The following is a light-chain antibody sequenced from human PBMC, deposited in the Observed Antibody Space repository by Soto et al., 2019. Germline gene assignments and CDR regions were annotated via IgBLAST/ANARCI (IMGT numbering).Light chain of an antibody. CDR2: AAS. CDR3: QQYGTLQLT. CDR1: QSISTY. Sequence: DIQMTHSPSSLSASVGDRVTITCRASQSISTYLTWYQQKPGKAPKLLIYAASTLQGGVPSRFSRSGSGTDFTLTISSLQPEDFAVFYCQQYGTLQLTFGGGNKVEIX. V-gene: IGKV1-39*01. J-gene: IGKJ4*01.